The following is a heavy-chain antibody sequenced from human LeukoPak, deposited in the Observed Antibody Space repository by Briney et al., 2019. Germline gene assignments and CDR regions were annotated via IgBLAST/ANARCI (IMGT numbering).Heavy chain of an antibody. V-gene: IGHV4-34*01. CDR3: ARWLGYYYSGMDV. CDR2: INHSGST. D-gene: IGHD5-12*01. Sequence: PSETLSLTCAVYGGSFSGYYWSWIRQPPGKGLEWIGEINHSGSTNYNPSLKSRVTISVDTSKNQFSLKLSSVTAADTAVYYCARWLGYYYSGMDVWGQGTTVTVSS. J-gene: IGHJ6*02. CDR1: GGSFSGYY.